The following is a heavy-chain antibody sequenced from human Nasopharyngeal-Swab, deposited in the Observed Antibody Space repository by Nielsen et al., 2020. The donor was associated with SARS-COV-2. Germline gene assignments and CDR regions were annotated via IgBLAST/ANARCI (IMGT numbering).Heavy chain of an antibody. Sequence: WIRQPPGKGLEWIGYIYYSGSTYYNPSLKSRVTISVDTSKNQFSLKLSSVTAADTAVYYCARAGGYCSGGSCRRHYYFDYWGQGTLVTVPS. D-gene: IGHD2-15*01. CDR3: ARAGGYCSGGSCRRHYYFDY. CDR2: IYYSGST. J-gene: IGHJ4*02. V-gene: IGHV4-31*02.